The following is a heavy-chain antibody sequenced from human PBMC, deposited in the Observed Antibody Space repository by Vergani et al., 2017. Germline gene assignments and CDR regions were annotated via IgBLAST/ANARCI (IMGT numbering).Heavy chain of an antibody. D-gene: IGHD3-10*01. CDR3: ARHLSLYGSGGSYWYFDL. V-gene: IGHV1-46*01. CDR2: INPSGGST. J-gene: IGHJ2*01. Sequence: QVQLVQSGAEVKKPGASVKVSCKASGYTFTSYYMHWVRQAPGQGLEWMGIINPSGGSTSYAQKFQGRVTMTRDTSTSTVYMELSSLRSEDTAMYYCARHLSLYGSGGSYWYFDLWGRGTLVTVSS. CDR1: GYTFTSYY.